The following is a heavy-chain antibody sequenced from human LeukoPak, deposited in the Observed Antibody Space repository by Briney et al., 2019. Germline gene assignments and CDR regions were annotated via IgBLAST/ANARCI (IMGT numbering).Heavy chain of an antibody. CDR1: VGSFSGYY. V-gene: IGHV4-59*01. CDR3: ARVFSAAGEKDFFDY. Sequence: PSETLSLTCAVYVGSFSGYYWSWIRQPPGKGLEWIGYLYYSGSTNYNPSLKSRVTISMGTSKNQFSLKLSSVTAADTAVYYCARVFSAAGEKDFFDYWGQGTLVTVSS. J-gene: IGHJ4*02. CDR2: LYYSGST. D-gene: IGHD6-13*01.